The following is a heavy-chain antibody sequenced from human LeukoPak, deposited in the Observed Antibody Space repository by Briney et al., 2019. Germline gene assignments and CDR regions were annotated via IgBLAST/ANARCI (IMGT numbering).Heavy chain of an antibody. Sequence: HRASVKVSCTASGYTFTSYGISWVRQAPGQGLEWMGWISAYNGNTNYAQKLQGRVTMTTDTSTSTAYMELRGLRSDDTAVYYCARGPLVGATHYFDYWGQGTLVTVSS. V-gene: IGHV1-18*01. J-gene: IGHJ4*02. CDR2: ISAYNGNT. CDR3: ARGPLVGATHYFDY. CDR1: GYTFTSYG. D-gene: IGHD1-26*01.